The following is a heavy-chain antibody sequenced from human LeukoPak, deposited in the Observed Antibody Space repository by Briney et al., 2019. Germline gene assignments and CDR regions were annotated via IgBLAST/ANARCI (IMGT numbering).Heavy chain of an antibody. CDR3: TRVVGYWDSPPRIWFDP. D-gene: IGHD1/OR15-1a*01. CDR1: GFTFGDYV. CDR2: IRSKAYGGTT. J-gene: IGHJ5*02. V-gene: IGHV3-49*04. Sequence: GGSLRLSCTAFGFTFGDYVMNWVRQAPGKGLEWVGFIRSKAYGGTTEYAASVKGRFTISRDDSKSIAYLQMNSLKTEDTAAYYCTRVVGYWDSPPRIWFDPWGQGTLVTVSS.